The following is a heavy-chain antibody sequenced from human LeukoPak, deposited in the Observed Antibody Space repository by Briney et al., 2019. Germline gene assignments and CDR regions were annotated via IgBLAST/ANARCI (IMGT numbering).Heavy chain of an antibody. CDR1: GGTFSSYA. J-gene: IGHJ4*02. CDR3: ARESYDSSGYYHYFDY. Sequence: ASVKVSCKASGGTFSSYAISWVRQAPGQGLEWMGGIIPIFGTENYAQKFQGRVTITTDESTSTAYMELSSLRSEDTAVYYCARESYDSSGYYHYFDYWGQGTLVTVSS. CDR2: IIPIFGTE. V-gene: IGHV1-69*05. D-gene: IGHD3-22*01.